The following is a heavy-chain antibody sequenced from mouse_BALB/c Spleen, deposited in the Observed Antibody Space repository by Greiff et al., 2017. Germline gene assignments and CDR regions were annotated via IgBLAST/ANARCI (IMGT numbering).Heavy chain of an antibody. CDR1: GYTFTSYW. J-gene: IGHJ1*01. CDR3: ARYKIYYDYAWYFDV. Sequence: VQLQQPGAELVKPGASVKLSCKASGYTFTSYWMHWVKQRPGQGLEWIGEINPSNGRTNYNEKFKSKATLTVDKSSSTAYMQLSSLTSEDSAVYYCARYKIYYDYAWYFDVWGAGTTVTVSS. V-gene: IGHV1S81*02. D-gene: IGHD2-4*01. CDR2: INPSNGRT.